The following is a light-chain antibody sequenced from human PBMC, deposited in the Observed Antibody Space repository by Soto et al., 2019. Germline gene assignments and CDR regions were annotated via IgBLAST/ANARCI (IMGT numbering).Light chain of an antibody. J-gene: IGKJ2*01. CDR1: KSVSSSD. CDR2: GAS. V-gene: IGKV3-20*01. CDR3: QQYGSAPLFT. Sequence: EIVLTQSPGTLSLSPGERATLSCRASKSVSSSDLAWYQQKPGQAPRLPIYGASSRATGIPDRFSGSGSGTDFTLTISRLEPEDFAEYYCQQYGSAPLFTFGQRTKLEIK.